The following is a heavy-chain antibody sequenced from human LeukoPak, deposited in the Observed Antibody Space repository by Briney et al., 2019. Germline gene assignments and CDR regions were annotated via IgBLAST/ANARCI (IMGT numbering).Heavy chain of an antibody. Sequence: ASVKVSCKASGYTFINYYIHWVRQAPGQGLEWMGVLNPSNGDTTYAHDFQGRVTMTRDTSTSTLYMELSGLRSEDRAVYYCARAPPCSYGSSNLDYWGQGTLVTVSS. CDR3: ARAPPCSYGSSNLDY. D-gene: IGHD3-16*01. CDR2: LNPSNGDT. J-gene: IGHJ4*02. V-gene: IGHV1-46*01. CDR1: GYTFINYY.